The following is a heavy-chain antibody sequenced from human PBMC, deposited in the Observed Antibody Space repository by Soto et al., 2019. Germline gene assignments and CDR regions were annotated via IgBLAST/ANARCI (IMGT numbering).Heavy chain of an antibody. CDR2: ISSSGSTI. CDR1: GFTFSDYY. CDR3: AKSQGDNWSTIFVDY. Sequence: QVQLVESGGGLVKPGGSLRLSCAASGFTFSDYYMSWIRQAPGKGLEWVSYISSSGSTIYYADSVKGRFTISRDNSKNTLYLQMNSLRAEDTAVYYCAKSQGDNWSTIFVDYWGQGTLVTVSS. D-gene: IGHD1-20*01. J-gene: IGHJ4*02. V-gene: IGHV3-11*01.